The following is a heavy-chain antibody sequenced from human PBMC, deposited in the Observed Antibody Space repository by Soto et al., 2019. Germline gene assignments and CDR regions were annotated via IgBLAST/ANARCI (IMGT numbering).Heavy chain of an antibody. CDR2: ISGSGSNT. D-gene: IGHD6-13*01. V-gene: IGHV3-23*01. J-gene: IGHJ1*01. CDR3: VCQPEDGIRACSTVSAFLLNRSSVLGIPAE. Sequence: RLYWVSAISGSGSNTYYADSVKGRFTISRDDSKSTLYLQMNSLRAEDTAVYYFVCQPEDGIRACSTVSAFLLNRSSVLGIPAE.